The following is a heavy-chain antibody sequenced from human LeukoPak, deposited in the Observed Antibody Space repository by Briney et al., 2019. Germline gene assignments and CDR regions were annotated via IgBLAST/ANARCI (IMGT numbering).Heavy chain of an antibody. Sequence: ASVKVSCKASGYSFTSYYMHWVRQAPGQGLEWMGIINPSGGSTSYAQKFQGRVTMTRDTSTSTVYMELSSLRSEDTAVYYCARDTPGEIVATYYFDYWGQGTLVTVSS. V-gene: IGHV1-46*03. CDR2: INPSGGST. J-gene: IGHJ4*02. D-gene: IGHD5-12*01. CDR1: GYSFTSYY. CDR3: ARDTPGEIVATYYFDY.